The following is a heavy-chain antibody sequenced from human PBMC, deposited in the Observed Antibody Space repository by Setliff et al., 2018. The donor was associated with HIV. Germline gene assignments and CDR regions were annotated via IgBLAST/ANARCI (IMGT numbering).Heavy chain of an antibody. CDR1: GFTFSSYW. CDR2: IRQDGSEK. V-gene: IGHV3-7*03. J-gene: IGHJ6*03. Sequence: PGGSLRLSCAASGFTFSSYWMSWVRQAPGKGLEWVANIRQDGSEKNYVGSVKGRFTISRDNAKDSLYLQINSLRAEDTAVYYCARDHGYFGSGTYYRTLYYYYMDVWGKGTTVTVSS. D-gene: IGHD3-10*01. CDR3: ARDHGYFGSGTYYRTLYYYYMDV.